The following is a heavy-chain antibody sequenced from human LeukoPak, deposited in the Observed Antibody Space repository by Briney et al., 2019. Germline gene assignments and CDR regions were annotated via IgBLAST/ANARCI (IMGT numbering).Heavy chain of an antibody. J-gene: IGHJ3*02. V-gene: IGHV4-59*01. Sequence: PSETLSLTCMVSGGSISSDYWGWFRQPPGKGLEWIGYIYNGGSTKYQPSLKSRVIISLDTSTNQFSLNLISVAAADTAVYYCARATDGHPFDIWGQGTMVTVSS. CDR2: IYNGGST. CDR3: ARATDGHPFDI. D-gene: IGHD5-24*01. CDR1: GGSISSDY.